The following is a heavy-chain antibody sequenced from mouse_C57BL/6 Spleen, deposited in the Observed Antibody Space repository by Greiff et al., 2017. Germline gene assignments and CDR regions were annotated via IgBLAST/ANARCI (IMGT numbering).Heavy chain of an antibody. D-gene: IGHD2-4*01. CDR3: ARWGDYDYPFAY. Sequence: QVQLQQSGPELVKPGASVKISCKASGYAFSSSWMHWVKQRPGKGLEWIGRIYPGDGDTNYNGKFKGKATLTADKSSSTAYMQLSSLTSEDSAVYFCARWGDYDYPFAYWGQGTLVTVSA. CDR2: IYPGDGDT. CDR1: GYAFSSSW. J-gene: IGHJ3*01. V-gene: IGHV1-82*01.